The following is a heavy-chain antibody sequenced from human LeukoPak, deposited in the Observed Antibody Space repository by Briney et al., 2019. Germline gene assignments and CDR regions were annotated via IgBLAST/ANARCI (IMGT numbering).Heavy chain of an antibody. J-gene: IGHJ6*02. CDR2: INPNSGGT. CDR3: ARGILGVEIIVVVVAAWSNYGMDV. D-gene: IGHD2-15*01. V-gene: IGHV1-2*02. Sequence: ASVKVSCKASGYTFTGYYMHWVRRAPGQGLEWMGWINPNSGGTNYAQKFQGRVAMTRDTFISTAYMELSRLRSDDTAVYYCARGILGVEIIVVVVAAWSNYGMDVWGQGTTVTVSS. CDR1: GYTFTGYY.